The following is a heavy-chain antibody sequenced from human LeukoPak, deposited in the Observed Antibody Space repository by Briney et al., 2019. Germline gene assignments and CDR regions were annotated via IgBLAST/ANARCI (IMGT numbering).Heavy chain of an antibody. D-gene: IGHD3-22*01. CDR2: ISRSSDTI. J-gene: IGHJ5*02. Sequence: PGGSLRLSCAASGFTFSTYSMIWVRQAPGKGLEWVSSISRSSDTIYYADLVKGRFTVSRDNAKNSLFLQMNSLRAEDTAVYYCAKDDYDSTWGQGTLVTVSS. CDR3: AKDDYDST. V-gene: IGHV3-21*06. CDR1: GFTFSTYS.